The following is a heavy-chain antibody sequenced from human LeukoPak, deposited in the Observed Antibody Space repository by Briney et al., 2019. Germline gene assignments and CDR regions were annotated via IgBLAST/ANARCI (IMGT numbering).Heavy chain of an antibody. J-gene: IGHJ4*02. D-gene: IGHD1-1*01. V-gene: IGHV3-48*01. CDR3: ARAPGYGAAYYFDY. CDR1: GFTVSSNY. CDR2: ISSSGSTI. Sequence: PGGSLRLSCAASGFTVSSNYMSWVRQAPGKGLEWVSYISSSGSTIYYADSAKGRFTISRDNSKNTLYLQMNSLRAEDTAVYYCARAPGYGAAYYFDYWGQGTLVTVSS.